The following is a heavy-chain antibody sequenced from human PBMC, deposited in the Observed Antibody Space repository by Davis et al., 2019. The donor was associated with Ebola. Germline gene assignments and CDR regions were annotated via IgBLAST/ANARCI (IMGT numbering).Heavy chain of an antibody. Sequence: PGGSLRLSCAASGFTVNSNYMNWVRQAPGKGLEWVSVIYTGGRIYYADSVKGRFTISRDNSKNTVYLQMNSLRAEDTAVYYCARADYDFWSGYYSGFWFDPWGQGTLVTVSS. D-gene: IGHD3-3*01. J-gene: IGHJ5*02. V-gene: IGHV3-66*01. CDR1: GFTVNSNY. CDR2: IYTGGRI. CDR3: ARADYDFWSGYYSGFWFDP.